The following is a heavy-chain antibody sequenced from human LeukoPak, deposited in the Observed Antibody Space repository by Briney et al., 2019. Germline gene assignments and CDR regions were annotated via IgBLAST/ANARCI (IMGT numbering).Heavy chain of an antibody. CDR2: IVGGDGGT. Sequence: GGSLRLSCAASGFPISTNGMSWVRQAPGKGLEWVSGIVGGDGGTYYADSVKGRFIISRDNSKNTLYVQMNSLRAEDTAVYYCARGALYYMDVWGKGTTVTISS. J-gene: IGHJ6*03. CDR1: GFPISTNG. CDR3: ARGALYYMDV. V-gene: IGHV3-23*01.